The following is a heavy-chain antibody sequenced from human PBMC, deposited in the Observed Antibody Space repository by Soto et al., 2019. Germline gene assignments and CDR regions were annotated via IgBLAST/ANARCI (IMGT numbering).Heavy chain of an antibody. J-gene: IGHJ6*02. CDR2: IHHSGST. CDR1: GYSITSGHY. V-gene: IGHV4-38-2*01. CDR3: ARRIEMTTMKTGMDV. Sequence: SETLSLTCDVSGYSITSGHYWGWIRQPPGKGLEWIGIIHHSGSTYYNPSLKSRVTISIDTSRNRFSLKLISVTAADTAVYYCARRIEMTTMKTGMDVWGQGTTVTVSS.